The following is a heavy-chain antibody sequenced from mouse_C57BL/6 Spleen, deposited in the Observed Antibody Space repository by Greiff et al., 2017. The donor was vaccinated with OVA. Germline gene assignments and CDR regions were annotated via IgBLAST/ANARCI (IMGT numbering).Heavy chain of an antibody. CDR1: GYTFTSYW. Sequence: VQLQQPGAELVKPGASVKLSCKASGYTFTSYWMQWVKQRPGQGLEWIGEIDPSDSYTNYNQKFKGKATLTVDTSSSTAYMQLSSLTSEDSAVYYCARSASSGPFAYGGQGTLVTVSA. CDR3: ARSASSGPFAY. V-gene: IGHV1-50*01. D-gene: IGHD3-2*02. CDR2: IDPSDSYT. J-gene: IGHJ3*01.